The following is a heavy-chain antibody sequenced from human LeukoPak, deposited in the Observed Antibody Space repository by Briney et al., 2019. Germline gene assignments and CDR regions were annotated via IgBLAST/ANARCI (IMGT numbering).Heavy chain of an antibody. V-gene: IGHV3-9*01. CDR1: GFTFDDYA. CDR2: INWNSDSI. CDR3: AKDHRGGKYYYYMDV. J-gene: IGHJ6*03. Sequence: GGSLRLSCAVSGFTFDDYAMHWVRQVPGKGLEWVSGINWNSDSIGYADSVKGRFTTSRDNAKNSLYLQMNSLRAEDTAVYYCAKDHRGGKYYYYMDVWGKGTTVTVSS.